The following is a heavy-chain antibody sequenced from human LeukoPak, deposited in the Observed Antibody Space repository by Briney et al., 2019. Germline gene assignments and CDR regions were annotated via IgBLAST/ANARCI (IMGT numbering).Heavy chain of an antibody. CDR2: ISYDGSNK. CDR1: GFTFSSYA. CDR3: ARDPLDISRWANAFDI. J-gene: IGHJ3*02. V-gene: IGHV3-30*04. D-gene: IGHD5-12*01. Sequence: GGSLRLSCAASGFTFSSYAMHWVRQAPGKGLEWVAVISYDGSNKYYADSVKGRFTISRDNSKNTLHLQMNGLRAEDTAVYYCARDPLDISRWANAFDIWGQGTTVIVSS.